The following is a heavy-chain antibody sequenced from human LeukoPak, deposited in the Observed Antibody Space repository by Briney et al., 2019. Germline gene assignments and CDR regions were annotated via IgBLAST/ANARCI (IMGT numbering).Heavy chain of an antibody. J-gene: IGHJ3*02. D-gene: IGHD3-10*01. V-gene: IGHV4-34*01. CDR1: GGSFSGYY. Sequence: PSETLSLTCAVYGGSFSGYYWSWIRQPPGKGLEWIGEINHSGSTNYNPSLKSRVTISVDTSKNQFSLKLSSVTAADTAVYYCARTRFEYYYGSGKHAFDIWGQGTMVTVSS. CDR3: ARTRFEYYYGSGKHAFDI. CDR2: INHSGST.